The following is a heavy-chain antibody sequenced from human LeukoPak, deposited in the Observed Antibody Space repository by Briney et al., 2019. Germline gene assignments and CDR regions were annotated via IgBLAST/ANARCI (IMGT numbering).Heavy chain of an antibody. V-gene: IGHV3-30-3*01. D-gene: IGHD6-19*01. J-gene: IGHJ4*02. Sequence: PGGSLRLSCAASGLTFSSSAMHWVRQAPDKGLEWVAVISYDGSNKYYADSVKGRFTISRGNSKNTLYLQMNSLRADDTAVYYCARDRDSSGWYEGFDYWGQGTLVTVSS. CDR1: GLTFSSSA. CDR3: ARDRDSSGWYEGFDY. CDR2: ISYDGSNK.